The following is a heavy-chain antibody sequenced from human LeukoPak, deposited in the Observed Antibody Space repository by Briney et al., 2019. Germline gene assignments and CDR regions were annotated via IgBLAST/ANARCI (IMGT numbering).Heavy chain of an antibody. J-gene: IGHJ5*02. CDR3: ARDHGGVGATIDL. Sequence: PGGSLRLSCAASGFTFSRYWMHWVRQAPGKGLVWVSRIKSDGSSTWYAESVKGRFTISRDNARNTLSLQMNSLRAEDTALYYCARDHGGVGATIDLWGQGTLVTVSS. CDR1: GFTFSRYW. D-gene: IGHD1-26*01. CDR2: IKSDGSST. V-gene: IGHV3-74*01.